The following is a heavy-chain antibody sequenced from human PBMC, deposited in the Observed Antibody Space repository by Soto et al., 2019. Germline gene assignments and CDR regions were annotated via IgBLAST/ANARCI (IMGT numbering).Heavy chain of an antibody. V-gene: IGHV3-23*01. Sequence: PGGSLRLSCAASGFTFSSYAMNWVRQAPGQGLKWVSFISGSGGTTYYADSVKGRFTISRDKSKSTLFLQLDSLRAEDTAMYYCAKDPPSSSSNSFDIWGQGTMVTFSS. CDR1: GFTFSSYA. CDR2: ISGSGGTT. D-gene: IGHD2-2*01. CDR3: AKDPPSSSSNSFDI. J-gene: IGHJ3*02.